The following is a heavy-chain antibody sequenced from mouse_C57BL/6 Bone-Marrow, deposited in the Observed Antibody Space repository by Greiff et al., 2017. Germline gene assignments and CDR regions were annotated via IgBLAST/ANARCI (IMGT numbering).Heavy chain of an antibody. CDR2: INYDGSST. Sequence: EVMLVESEGGLVQPGSSMKLSCTASGFTFSDYYMTWVRQVPEKGLEWVANINYDGSSTYYLDSLKSRFIISRDNAKNILYLQMSSLKSEDTATYYCARACHFDYWGQGTTLTVSS. CDR3: ARACHFDY. J-gene: IGHJ2*01. V-gene: IGHV5-16*01. CDR1: GFTFSDYY.